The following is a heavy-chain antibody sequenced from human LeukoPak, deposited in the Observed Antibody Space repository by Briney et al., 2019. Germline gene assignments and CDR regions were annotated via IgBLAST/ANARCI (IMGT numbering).Heavy chain of an antibody. Sequence: SGPALVKXTQTLTLTFTFSGFSLNTSGMCVSWIPQPPGKALEWLAGIDWDDDKFYSTSLKTRLTISKDPSKNQVVLTLTNMDPVDTATYYCVRTTHDYGADYWGQGTLVTVSS. CDR3: VRTTHDYGADY. J-gene: IGHJ4*02. CDR2: IDWDDDK. CDR1: GFSLNTSGMC. D-gene: IGHD4-17*01. V-gene: IGHV2-70*17.